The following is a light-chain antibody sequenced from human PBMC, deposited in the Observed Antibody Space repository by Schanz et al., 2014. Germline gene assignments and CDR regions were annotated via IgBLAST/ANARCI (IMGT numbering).Light chain of an antibody. J-gene: IGLJ3*02. CDR2: DVN. V-gene: IGLV2-14*01. CDR1: SSDVGGYNY. Sequence: QSALIQPASVSGSPGQSITISCTGTSSDVGGYNYVSWYQQHPGKAPKLMIYDVNNRPSGVSNRFSGSKSGNTASLTISGLQAEDEADYYCSSYTSSSTWVFGGGTKLTVL. CDR3: SSYTSSSTWV.